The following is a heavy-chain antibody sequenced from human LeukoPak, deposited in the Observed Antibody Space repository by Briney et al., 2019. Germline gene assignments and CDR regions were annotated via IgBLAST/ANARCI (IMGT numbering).Heavy chain of an antibody. CDR2: IYYSGST. J-gene: IGHJ4*02. CDR3: ARWPHDYGDYGGVDY. CDR1: GGSISSSSYY. D-gene: IGHD4-17*01. V-gene: IGHV4-39*01. Sequence: NSSETLSLTCTVSGGSISSSSYYWGWIRQPPGKGLEWIGSIYYSGSTYCNPSLKSRVTISVDTSKNQFSLKLSSVTAADTAVYYCARWPHDYGDYGGVDYWGQGTLVTVSS.